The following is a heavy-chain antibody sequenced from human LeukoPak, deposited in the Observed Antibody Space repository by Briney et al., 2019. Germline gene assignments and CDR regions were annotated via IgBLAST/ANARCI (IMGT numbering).Heavy chain of an antibody. CDR1: GFIFSSYW. CDR3: VRDAYRDRYFDY. J-gene: IGHJ4*02. Sequence: PGGSLRLSCAASGFIFSSYWMSWVRQAPGKGLEWVANIKQGGSEKYYVDSVKGRFTISRDSAKNSLYLQMNSLRAEDTAVYYCVRDAYRDRYFDYWGQGTLVTVSS. D-gene: IGHD4-11*01. CDR2: IKQGGSEK. V-gene: IGHV3-7*01.